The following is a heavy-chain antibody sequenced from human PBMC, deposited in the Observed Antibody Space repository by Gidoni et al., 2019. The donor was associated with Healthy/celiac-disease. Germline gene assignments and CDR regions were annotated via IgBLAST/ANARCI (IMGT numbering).Heavy chain of an antibody. J-gene: IGHJ5*02. Sequence: QVQLQQWGAGLLKPSETLSLTCAVYGGSFSGYYWSWIRQPPGKGLEWIGEINHSGSTNYNPSLKSRVTVSVDTSKNQFSLKLSSVTAADTAVYYCARSKVVAAQSEWFDPWGQGTLVTVSS. V-gene: IGHV4-34*01. CDR2: INHSGST. CDR3: ARSKVVAAQSEWFDP. CDR1: GGSFSGYY. D-gene: IGHD2-15*01.